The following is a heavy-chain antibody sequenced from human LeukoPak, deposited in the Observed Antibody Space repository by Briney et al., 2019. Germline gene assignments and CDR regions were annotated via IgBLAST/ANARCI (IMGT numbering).Heavy chain of an antibody. CDR2: ISSSSSYI. Sequence: PGGSLRLSCAASGFTFSTYTMNWVRQAPGKGLEWVSSISSSSSYIYYADSVKGRFTISRDNAKNSLYLQMNSLRAEDTAVYYCARDRGYSAPDGFDIWGQGTMVTVSS. V-gene: IGHV3-21*01. J-gene: IGHJ3*02. CDR3: ARDRGYSAPDGFDI. D-gene: IGHD5-18*01. CDR1: GFTFSTYT.